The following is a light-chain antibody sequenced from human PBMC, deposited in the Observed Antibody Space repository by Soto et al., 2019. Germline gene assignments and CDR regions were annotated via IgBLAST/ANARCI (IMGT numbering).Light chain of an antibody. CDR1: QSVSSY. V-gene: IGKV3-11*01. J-gene: IGKJ1*01. CDR2: YPS. Sequence: EIVLTQSPATLSLSPGERATLSCSASQSVSSYLAWYQQKPGQAPRLLIYYPSNRATGLPARFRGSGSRIDFTLSISSLEPEDFSVYYCHQPWTLGQGTKVEIK. CDR3: HQPWT.